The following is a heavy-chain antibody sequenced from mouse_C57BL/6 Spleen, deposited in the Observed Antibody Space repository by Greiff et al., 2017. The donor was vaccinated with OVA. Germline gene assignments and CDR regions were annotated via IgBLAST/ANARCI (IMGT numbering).Heavy chain of an antibody. D-gene: IGHD2-4*01. CDR1: GYTFTSYW. CDR3: ARGDYDSYWYFDV. Sequence: QVQLKQPGAELVRPGSSVKLSCKASGYTFTSYWMHWVKQRPIQGLEWIGNIDPSDSETHYNQKFKDKATLTVDKSSSTAYMQLSSLTSEDSAVYYCARGDYDSYWYFDVWGTGTTVTVSS. J-gene: IGHJ1*03. CDR2: IDPSDSET. V-gene: IGHV1-52*01.